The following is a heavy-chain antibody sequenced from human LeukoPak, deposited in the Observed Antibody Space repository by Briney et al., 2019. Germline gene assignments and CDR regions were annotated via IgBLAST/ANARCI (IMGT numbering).Heavy chain of an antibody. CDR1: GFAFNSYW. CDR2: IKHDGSEK. Sequence: PGGSLRLSCASGFAFNSYWMSWVRQAPGKGLEWVANIKHDGSEKSKNSLYLQMNSLRAEDTAVYYCAKCPWWNYYRDWFDPWGQGTLVTVSS. V-gene: IGHV3-7*03. D-gene: IGHD1-7*01. J-gene: IGHJ5*02. CDR3: AKCPWWNYYRDWFDP.